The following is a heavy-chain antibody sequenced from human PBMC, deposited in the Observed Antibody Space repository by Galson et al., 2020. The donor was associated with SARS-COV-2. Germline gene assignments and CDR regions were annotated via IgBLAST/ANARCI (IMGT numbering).Heavy chain of an antibody. V-gene: IGHV1-2*02. CDR2: INPSTGAT. D-gene: IGHD1-26*01. J-gene: IGHJ4*02. Sequence: ASVKVSCKASGYTFTGYYMHWVRQAPGQGLEWMGWINPSTGATNYAQKFQGRVTMTRDTFISTAYMEMSRLTSDDTALYYCARDNGGNYPPVGYWGQGTLVTVSS. CDR1: GYTFTGYY. CDR3: ARDNGGNYPPVGY.